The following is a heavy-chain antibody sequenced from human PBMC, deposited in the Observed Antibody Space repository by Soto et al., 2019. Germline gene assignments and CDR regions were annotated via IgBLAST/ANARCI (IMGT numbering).Heavy chain of an antibody. Sequence: GESRKISCKGSGYSFAGYWITWVRQKPGKGLEWMGRIDPSDSHTYYSPSFRGHVTISATKSITTVFLQWSSLRASDTAMYYCARQIYDSDTGPNFQYYFDSWGQGTPVTVSS. V-gene: IGHV5-10-1*01. CDR1: GYSFAGYW. J-gene: IGHJ4*02. CDR2: IDPSDSHT. CDR3: ARQIYDSDTGPNFQYYFDS. D-gene: IGHD3-22*01.